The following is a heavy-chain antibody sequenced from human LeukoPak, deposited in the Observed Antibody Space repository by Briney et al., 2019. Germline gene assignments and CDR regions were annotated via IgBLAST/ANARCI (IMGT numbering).Heavy chain of an antibody. CDR3: AKGKIQLWLMYFDH. CDR1: GFTFDDYA. J-gene: IGHJ4*02. CDR2: ISWNSGSI. V-gene: IGHV3-9*01. Sequence: PGGSLRLSCAACGFTFDDYAKHWVRQAPGKGLEWISGISWNSGSIGYADPVKGRFTISRDNAKNSLYLQMNSLRAEDTALYYCAKGKIQLWLMYFDHWGQGSLVTVSS. D-gene: IGHD5-18*01.